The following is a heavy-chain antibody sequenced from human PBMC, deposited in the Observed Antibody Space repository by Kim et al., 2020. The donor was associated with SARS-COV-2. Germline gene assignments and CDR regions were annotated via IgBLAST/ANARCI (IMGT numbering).Heavy chain of an antibody. Sequence: GGSLRLSCAASGFTFSSYSMNWVRQAPGKGLEWVSSISSSSSYIYYADSVKGRFTISRDNAKNSLYLQMNILRAEDTAVYYCARQTGYCSGGSCYGMDVWGQGTTVTVSS. CDR2: ISSSSSYI. D-gene: IGHD2-15*01. CDR3: ARQTGYCSGGSCYGMDV. V-gene: IGHV3-21*01. J-gene: IGHJ6*02. CDR1: GFTFSSYS.